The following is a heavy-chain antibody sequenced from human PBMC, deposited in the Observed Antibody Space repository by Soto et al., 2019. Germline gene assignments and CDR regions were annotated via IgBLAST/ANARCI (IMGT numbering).Heavy chain of an antibody. J-gene: IGHJ4*02. V-gene: IGHV3-30*18. CDR2: ISYDGSNK. Sequence: GGSLRLSCAASGFTFSSYGMHWVRQAPGKGLEWVAVISYDGSNKYYADSVKGRFTISRDNSKNTLYLQMNSLRAEDTAVYYCAKDSDPVLMVYAIPDYWGQGTLVTVSS. D-gene: IGHD2-8*01. CDR1: GFTFSSYG. CDR3: AKDSDPVLMVYAIPDY.